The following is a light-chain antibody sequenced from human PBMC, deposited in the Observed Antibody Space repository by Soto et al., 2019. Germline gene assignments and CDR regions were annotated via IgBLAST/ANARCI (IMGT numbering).Light chain of an antibody. CDR1: SSDVGGNNF. Sequence: QSALTQPASVSGSPGQSITISCSGTSSDVGGNNFVSWYQQHPGKAPKLIIYEVSLRPSVIPNHFSGSKSGNTASLTISGLQAEDEADYHCNSYTTSGTYVFGPGTKLTVL. J-gene: IGLJ1*01. V-gene: IGLV2-14*01. CDR2: EVS. CDR3: NSYTTSGTYV.